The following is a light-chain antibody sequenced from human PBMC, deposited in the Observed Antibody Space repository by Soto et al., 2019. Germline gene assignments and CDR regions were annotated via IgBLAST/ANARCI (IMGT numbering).Light chain of an antibody. CDR3: QQYGSSPWT. V-gene: IGKV3D-15*02. CDR2: GAS. J-gene: IGKJ1*01. CDR1: QSVSSK. Sequence: ETVMTQSPATLSVSPGERATLSCRASQSVSSKLAWYQQKPGQAPRLLIYGASTRATGIPARFSGSGSGTDFTLTISSLEPEDFAVYYCQQYGSSPWTFGQGTKVDIK.